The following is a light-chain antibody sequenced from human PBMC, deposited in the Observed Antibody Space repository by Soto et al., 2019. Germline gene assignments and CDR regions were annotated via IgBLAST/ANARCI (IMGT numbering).Light chain of an antibody. V-gene: IGKV1-5*01. CDR2: DAS. J-gene: IGKJ1*01. Sequence: IQMTLSPSTLSSSVGDRVTITCRASQSISRGLAWYQQKPGKAPNLLIYDASTLESGVPSRFSGSGSGTEFTLTISCLHPDDFATYYCQHYSSVWAFGQGTKVDI. CDR3: QHYSSVWA. CDR1: QSISRG.